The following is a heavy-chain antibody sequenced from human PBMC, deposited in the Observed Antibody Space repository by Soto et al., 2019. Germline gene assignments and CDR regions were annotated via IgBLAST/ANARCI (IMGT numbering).Heavy chain of an antibody. CDR2: IYYSGST. CDR1: GGYIISGDDY. V-gene: IGHV4-30-4*01. CDR3: ARGNTEYSSTSSPFDP. D-gene: IGHD2-2*01. J-gene: IGHJ5*02. Sequence: TSETLSLTCTVSGGYIISGDDYWSWIRQPPGKGLEWIGYIYYSGSTYYNPSLKSRVTISVDTSKNQFSLKLSSVTAADTAVYYCARGNTEYSSTSSPFDPWGQGTLVTVSS.